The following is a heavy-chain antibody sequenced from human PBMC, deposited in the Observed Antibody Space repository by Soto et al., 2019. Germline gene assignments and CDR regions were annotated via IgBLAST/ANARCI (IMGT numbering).Heavy chain of an antibody. CDR2: ISSSSSYI. CDR1: GFTFSSYS. D-gene: IGHD4-4*01. Sequence: GGSLRLSCAASGFTFSSYSMNWVRQAPGKGLEWVSSISSSSSYIYYADSVKGRFTISRDNAKNSLYLQMNSLRAEDTAVYYCARSHSSLYYYYYYMDVWGKGTTVTVSS. V-gene: IGHV3-21*01. CDR3: ARSHSSLYYYYYYMDV. J-gene: IGHJ6*03.